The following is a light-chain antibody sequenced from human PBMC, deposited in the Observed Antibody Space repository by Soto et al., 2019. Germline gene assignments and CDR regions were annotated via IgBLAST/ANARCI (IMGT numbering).Light chain of an antibody. V-gene: IGKV3-20*01. Sequence: EIVLTQSPGTLSLSPGERATLSCRASQSVSNNYLAWYQQKPGQAPRLLIYGASNRATGIPDRFSGSGSGTDFTLTISRVEPEDFAGYYCQQYGSSGTFGQGTKVEIK. CDR2: GAS. CDR1: QSVSNNY. J-gene: IGKJ1*01. CDR3: QQYGSSGT.